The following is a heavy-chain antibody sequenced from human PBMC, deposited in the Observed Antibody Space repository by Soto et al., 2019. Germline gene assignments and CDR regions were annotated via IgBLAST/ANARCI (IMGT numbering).Heavy chain of an antibody. D-gene: IGHD1-26*01. CDR1: GYTFPSYD. V-gene: IGHV1-8*01. Sequence: ASVKVSCKASGYTFPSYDINWVRQATGQGLEWMGWMNPNSGNTGYAQKFQGRVTMTRNTSISTAYMELSSLRSEDTAVYYCAPRELQTPWAPFQHWGQGTLVTSPQ. CDR3: APRELQTPWAPFQH. CDR2: MNPNSGNT. J-gene: IGHJ1*01.